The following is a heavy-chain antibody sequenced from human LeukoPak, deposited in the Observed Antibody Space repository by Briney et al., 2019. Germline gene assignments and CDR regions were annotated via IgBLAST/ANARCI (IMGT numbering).Heavy chain of an antibody. D-gene: IGHD3-3*01. Sequence: TGGSLRLSCSASGFTFSAYTMNWVRQAPGQGLEWVSYISSGSSSVYYADSVRGRFTISRDNTKNSLYLQMNSLRAEDTAVYYCARGWSGSSDMWGQGTMVTVSS. J-gene: IGHJ3*02. CDR1: GFTFSAYT. CDR3: ARGWSGSSDM. CDR2: ISSGSSSV. V-gene: IGHV3-48*04.